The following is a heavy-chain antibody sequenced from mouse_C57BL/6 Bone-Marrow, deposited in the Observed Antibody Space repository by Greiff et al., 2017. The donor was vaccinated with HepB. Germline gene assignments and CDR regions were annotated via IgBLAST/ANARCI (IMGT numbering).Heavy chain of an antibody. CDR2: IYPGDGDT. CDR1: GYAFSSSW. J-gene: IGHJ2*01. V-gene: IGHV1-82*01. Sequence: QVQLQQSGPELVKPGASVKISCKASGYAFSSSWMNWVKQRPGKGLEWIGRIYPGDGDTNYNGKFKGKATLTADKSSSTAYMQLSSLTSEDSAVYFCARGLIYYYGSSPFDYWGKGTTLTVSS. D-gene: IGHD1-1*01. CDR3: ARGLIYYYGSSPFDY.